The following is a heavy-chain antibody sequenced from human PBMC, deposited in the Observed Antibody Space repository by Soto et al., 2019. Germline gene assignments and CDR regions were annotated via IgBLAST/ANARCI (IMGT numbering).Heavy chain of an antibody. Sequence: GASVKVSCKASGGTFSSYAISWVRQAPGQGLEWMGGIIPIFGTANYAQKFQGRVTITADESTSTAYMELSSLRSEDTAVYYCAGIVVVPAAPAGDYYYYYGMDVWGQGXTVTVYS. J-gene: IGHJ6*02. CDR3: AGIVVVPAAPAGDYYYYYGMDV. V-gene: IGHV1-69*13. D-gene: IGHD2-2*01. CDR2: IIPIFGTA. CDR1: GGTFSSYA.